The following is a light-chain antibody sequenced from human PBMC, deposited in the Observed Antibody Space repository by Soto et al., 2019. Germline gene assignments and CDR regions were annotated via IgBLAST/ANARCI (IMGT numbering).Light chain of an antibody. CDR3: QQYDSYST. CDR1: QSISSY. V-gene: IGKV1-5*03. Sequence: DIQMTQSPSTLSASVGDRVTITCRASQSISSYLAWYQQKPGKAPKLLIYKASSLESGVPSRFSGSGSGTELILTISSLQPDDFATYYCQQYDSYSTFGQGTKV. CDR2: KAS. J-gene: IGKJ1*01.